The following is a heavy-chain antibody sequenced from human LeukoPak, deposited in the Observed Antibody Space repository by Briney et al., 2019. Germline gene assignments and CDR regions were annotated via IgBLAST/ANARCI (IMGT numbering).Heavy chain of an antibody. V-gene: IGHV4-38-2*02. CDR2: IYHSGVT. CDR1: NYPISSGYY. Sequence: PSETLSLTCTVSNYPISSGYYWGWIRQSPGKGLEWIGSIYHSGVTYYNPSLKSRVTISVDTSKNQFSLKLSSVTAADTAVYYCARGAVLTGYLSAFDIWGQGTMVTVSS. D-gene: IGHD3-9*01. CDR3: ARGAVLTGYLSAFDI. J-gene: IGHJ3*02.